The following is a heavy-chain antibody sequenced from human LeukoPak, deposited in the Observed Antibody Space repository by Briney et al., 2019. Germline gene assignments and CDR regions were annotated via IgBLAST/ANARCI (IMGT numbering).Heavy chain of an antibody. CDR3: AKDQTYCGGDCYRDYFDY. D-gene: IGHD2-21*02. V-gene: IGHV3-23*01. J-gene: IGHJ4*02. Sequence: GGSLRLSCAASGFTFSNYAMSWVRQAPGKGLEWVSAISGSGGSTYYADSVKGRFTISRDNSKNTLYLQMNSLRAEDTAVYYCAKDQTYCGGDCYRDYFDYWGQGTLVTVSS. CDR2: ISGSGGST. CDR1: GFTFSNYA.